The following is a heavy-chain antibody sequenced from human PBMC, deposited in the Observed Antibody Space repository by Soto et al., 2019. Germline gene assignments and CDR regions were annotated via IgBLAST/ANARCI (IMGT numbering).Heavy chain of an antibody. V-gene: IGHV1-45*02. J-gene: IGHJ4*02. D-gene: IGHD3-22*01. CDR3: ASGRYDASGYFDY. Sequence: QMQLVQSGAEVKKTGSSVKVSCKGSGNTFTYVYLHWVRQAPGQALEWMGWITPFNGNTKYAQKFQDRVTFTGDTSWNTAYMELSSLRSDDTAMFYCASGRYDASGYFDYWGQGTLVTVSS. CDR1: GNTFTYVY. CDR2: ITPFNGNT.